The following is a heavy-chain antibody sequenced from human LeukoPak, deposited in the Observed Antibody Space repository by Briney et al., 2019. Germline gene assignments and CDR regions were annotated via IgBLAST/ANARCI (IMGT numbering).Heavy chain of an antibody. CDR2: IYYSGST. Sequence: SQTLSLTCTVSGGSISSGDHYWSWIRQPPGKGLEWIGYIYYSGSTYYNPSLKSRVAISVDTSKKQFSLKMSSVTAADTAVYYCARGGGYGGHSVLDYWGQGTLVTVSS. D-gene: IGHD4-23*01. J-gene: IGHJ4*02. CDR3: ARGGGYGGHSVLDY. CDR1: GGSISSGDHY. V-gene: IGHV4-30-4*08.